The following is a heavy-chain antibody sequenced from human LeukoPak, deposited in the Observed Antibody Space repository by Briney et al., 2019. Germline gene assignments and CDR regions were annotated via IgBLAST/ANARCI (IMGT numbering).Heavy chain of an antibody. CDR3: ARGSRDSSSPEAGYYFDY. D-gene: IGHD6-6*01. J-gene: IGHJ4*02. V-gene: IGHV4-61*02. CDR2: IYTSGST. CDR1: GGSISSGSYY. Sequence: SQTLSLTCTVSGGSISSGSYYWSWIRQPAGKGLEWIGRIYTSGSTNYNPSLKSRVTISVDTSKNQFSLKLSSVTAADTAVYYCARGSRDSSSPEAGYYFDYWGQGTLVTVSS.